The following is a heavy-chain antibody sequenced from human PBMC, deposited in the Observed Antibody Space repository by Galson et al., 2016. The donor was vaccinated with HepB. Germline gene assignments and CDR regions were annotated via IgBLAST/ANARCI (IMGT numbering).Heavy chain of an antibody. CDR1: GFAFNTYS. J-gene: IGHJ4*02. CDR3: ATSYSYGWGSYLPPNYFDY. CDR2: ISGSSSTI. D-gene: IGHD3-10*01. Sequence: SLRLSCAASGFAFNTYSINWVRQAPGRGLERVSYISGSSSTIYYADSVQGRFTISRDNARNSLYLQMDRLRDEDTAVYYCATSYSYGWGSYLPPNYFDYWGKGTLVTVSS. V-gene: IGHV3-48*02.